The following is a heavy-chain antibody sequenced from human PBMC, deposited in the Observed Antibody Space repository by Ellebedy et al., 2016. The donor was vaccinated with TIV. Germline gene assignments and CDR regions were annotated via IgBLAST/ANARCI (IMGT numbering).Heavy chain of an antibody. CDR3: ARIRTDYYDTGAYPGAFDM. V-gene: IGHV3-53*01. CDR1: GFPLSSSV. J-gene: IGHJ3*02. D-gene: IGHD3-22*01. Sequence: PGGSLRLSCAVSGFPLSSSVMHWVRQAPGRGLEWVSIIYTIENTGNTYYADSAKGRFTISRDNSENTLHLQMNSLRAEDTAVYYCARIRTDYYDTGAYPGAFDMWGQGTMVTVSS. CDR2: IYTIENTGNT.